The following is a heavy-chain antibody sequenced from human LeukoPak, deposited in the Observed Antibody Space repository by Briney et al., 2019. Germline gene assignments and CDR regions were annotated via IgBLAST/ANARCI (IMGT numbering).Heavy chain of an antibody. J-gene: IGHJ4*02. CDR1: GYTFTIYG. V-gene: IGHV1-18*01. Sequence: ASVNVSCKASGYTFTIYGISWVRQAPGQGLEGMGGSIPIFGTANYAQKLQGRVTMTTDTSTSTAYMELRSLRSDDTAVYYCARDLYSGYERFDYWGQGTLVTVSS. CDR2: SIPIFGTA. CDR3: ARDLYSGYERFDY. D-gene: IGHD5-12*01.